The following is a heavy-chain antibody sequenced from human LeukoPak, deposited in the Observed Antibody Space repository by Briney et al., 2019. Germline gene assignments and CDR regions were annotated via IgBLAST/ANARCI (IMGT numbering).Heavy chain of an antibody. V-gene: IGHV4-59*07. CDR3: ARVSEPPHAAFDI. CDR2: IFYSGST. J-gene: IGHJ3*02. Sequence: SDTLSLTCTVSDGSISSYYGSWTRQPPGRGLEWLGYIFYSGSTNYNPSLKSRVTISVDTSKYQFSLKLSSVTAADTAVYYCARVSEPPHAAFDIWGQGTMVTVSS. D-gene: IGHD1-26*01. CDR1: DGSISSYY.